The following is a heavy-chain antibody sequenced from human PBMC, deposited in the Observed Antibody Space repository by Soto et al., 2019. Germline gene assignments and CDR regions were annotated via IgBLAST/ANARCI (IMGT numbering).Heavy chain of an antibody. J-gene: IGHJ4*02. CDR3: AREGRGGSSIFDY. Sequence: QVQLVESGGGVVQPGRSLRLSCAASGFTFSSYAMHWVRQAPGKGLEWVAVISYDGSNKYYADSVKGRFTISRDNSKNPRYLHMNSLRAEATAVYYCAREGRGGSSIFDYWGQGTLVTVSS. D-gene: IGHD2-15*01. CDR2: ISYDGSNK. CDR1: GFTFSSYA. V-gene: IGHV3-30-3*01.